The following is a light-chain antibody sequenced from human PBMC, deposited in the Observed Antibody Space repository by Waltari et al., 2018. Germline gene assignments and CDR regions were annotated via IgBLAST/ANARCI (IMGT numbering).Light chain of an antibody. V-gene: IGLV2-11*01. Sequence: QSALTQPRSVSGSPGQSVTISCTGTSSDVGGYNYVSWYQQHPGKAPKLMIYAVSKRPSGVPDRFSGSNSGNTAALTISGLQAEDEADYYCCSYAGSLWVFGGGTKLTVL. J-gene: IGLJ3*02. CDR3: CSYAGSLWV. CDR1: SSDVGGYNY. CDR2: AVS.